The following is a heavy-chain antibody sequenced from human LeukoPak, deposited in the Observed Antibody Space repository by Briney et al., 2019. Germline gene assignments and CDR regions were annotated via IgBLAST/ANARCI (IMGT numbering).Heavy chain of an antibody. CDR2: ISAYNGNT. V-gene: IGHV1-18*01. J-gene: IGHJ4*02. CDR1: GGTFSSYT. D-gene: IGHD1-26*01. Sequence: ASVKVSCKASGGTFSSYTISWVRQAPGQGLEWMGWISAYNGNTNYAQKLQGRVTMTTDTSTSTAYMELRSLRSDDTAVYYCARDLVGATYFDYWGQGTLVTVSP. CDR3: ARDLVGATYFDY.